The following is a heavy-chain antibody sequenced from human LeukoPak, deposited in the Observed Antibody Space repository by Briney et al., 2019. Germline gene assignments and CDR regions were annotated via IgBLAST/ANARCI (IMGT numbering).Heavy chain of an antibody. CDR1: GGSISSYY. J-gene: IGHJ4*02. V-gene: IGHV4-59*01. CDR2: IFFTGNT. CDR3: ARGPTRYYFDY. Sequence: SETLSLTCTVSGGSISSYYWSWIRQPPGEALQWIGYIFFTGNTNYNPSLRSRVTISIDTSKNQFSLNLSSVTAADTAVYFCARGPTRYYFDYWGQGTLVTVSS.